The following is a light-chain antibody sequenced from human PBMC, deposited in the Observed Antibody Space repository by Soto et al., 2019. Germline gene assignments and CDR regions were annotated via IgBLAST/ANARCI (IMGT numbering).Light chain of an antibody. V-gene: IGKV3-15*01. J-gene: IGKJ4*02. CDR2: GAS. Sequence: EIGVTQSPATLSLSPGGRATLYCRASQSISSTLAWYQQKPGQAPRLLVYGASTRPTGIPTRFSGSGSGTEFTLTISSLQPEDFAVYYCQQGNKWPLFPFGGGTNVAIK. CDR1: QSISST. CDR3: QQGNKWPLFP.